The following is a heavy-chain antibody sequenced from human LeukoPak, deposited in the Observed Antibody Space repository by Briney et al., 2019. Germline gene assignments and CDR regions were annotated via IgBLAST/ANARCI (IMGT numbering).Heavy chain of an antibody. Sequence: SETLSLTCTVSGGSISSSSYNWRCIRPPPGKGLDAIGSKDYSGSTYYKPSLKSRVTTSVDTSKNQFSLKLSSVTAADTAVYYCARSPGVYRYYYYMDVWGKGTTVTVSS. J-gene: IGHJ6*03. V-gene: IGHV4-39*01. CDR1: GGSISSSSYN. CDR3: ARSPGVYRYYYYMDV. D-gene: IGHD6-6*01. CDR2: KDYSGST.